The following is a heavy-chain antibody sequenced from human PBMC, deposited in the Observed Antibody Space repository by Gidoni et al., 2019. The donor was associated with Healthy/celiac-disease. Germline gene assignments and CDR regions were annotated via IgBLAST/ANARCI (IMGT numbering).Heavy chain of an antibody. CDR3: ARDPSPHGSGSYSDY. Sequence: QVQLVQSGAEVKKPGASVKVSCKASGYTFTSYYMHWVRQAPGQGLEWMGIINPSGGSTSYAQKFQGRVTMTRDTSTSTVYMELSSLRSEDTAVYYCARDPSPHGSGSYSDYWGQGTLVTVSS. CDR1: GYTFTSYY. CDR2: INPSGGST. D-gene: IGHD3-10*01. J-gene: IGHJ4*02. V-gene: IGHV1-46*01.